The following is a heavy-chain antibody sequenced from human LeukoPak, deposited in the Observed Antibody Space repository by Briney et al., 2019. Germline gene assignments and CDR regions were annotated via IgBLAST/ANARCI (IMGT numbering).Heavy chain of an antibody. CDR1: GFTFSSYS. CDR3: ARERSTVTTYYFDY. V-gene: IGHV3-48*02. J-gene: IGHJ4*02. Sequence: PGGSLRLSCAASGFTFSSYSMNWVRQAPGKGLEWVSYISSSSSTIYYADSVKGRFTISRDNAKNSLYLQMNSLRDEDTAVYYCARERSTVTTYYFDYWGQGTLVTVSS. CDR2: ISSSSSTI. D-gene: IGHD4-17*01.